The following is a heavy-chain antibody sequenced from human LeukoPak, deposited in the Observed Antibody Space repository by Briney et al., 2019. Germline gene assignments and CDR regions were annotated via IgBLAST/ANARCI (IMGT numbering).Heavy chain of an antibody. J-gene: IGHJ3*02. CDR2: IYPGDSDT. D-gene: IGHD3-22*01. V-gene: IGHV5-51*01. Sequence: GESLKISCKGSGYSFTSYWIGWVRQMPGKGLEWMGIIYPGDSDTRYSPSFQGQVTISADKSISTAYLQWSSLKASDTAMYYCARPDNVYYYDSSGYYPDAFDIWGQGTMVTVSS. CDR3: ARPDNVYYYDSSGYYPDAFDI. CDR1: GYSFTSYW.